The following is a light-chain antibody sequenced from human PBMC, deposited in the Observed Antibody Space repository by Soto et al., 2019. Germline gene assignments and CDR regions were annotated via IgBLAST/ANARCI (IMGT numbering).Light chain of an antibody. J-gene: IGLJ3*02. CDR2: EVN. CDR1: SSDIGGYNL. V-gene: IGLV2-14*01. CDR3: SSYSDDNIPV. Sequence: QSVLTQPASVSGSPGQSITISCTGASSDIGGYNLVSWYQHHPGKAPKLMIYEVNNRPSGVSNRFSGSKSGNTASLTISGLQAEDEADYYCSSYSDDNIPVFGGGTKVTVL.